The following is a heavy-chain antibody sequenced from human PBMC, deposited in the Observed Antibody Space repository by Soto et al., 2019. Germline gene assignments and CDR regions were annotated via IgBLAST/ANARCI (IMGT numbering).Heavy chain of an antibody. D-gene: IGHD3-22*01. CDR1: GFTFSSYG. CDR3: VVDTTGLLDY. V-gene: IGHV3-33*03. J-gene: IGHJ4*02. CDR2: IWYDGNRK. Sequence: GGSLRLSCAASGFTFSSYGMHWVRQAPGKGLEWVAVIWYDGNRKYYGESVRGRFTISRDNSKNTLYLEMNTLRAEDTAVYYCVVDTTGLLDYWGQGTLVTVSS.